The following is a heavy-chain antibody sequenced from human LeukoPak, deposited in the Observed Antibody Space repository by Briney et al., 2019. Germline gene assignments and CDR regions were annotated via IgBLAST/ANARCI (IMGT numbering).Heavy chain of an antibody. V-gene: IGHV5-51*01. D-gene: IGHD3-22*01. CDR3: ARTLGDYYDSSGYSDY. Sequence: GESLKISRKASGYSFTSYWIGWVRQMPGKGLEWMGIIYPGDTDTRYSPSFQGQVTISADKSISTAYLQWSSLKASDTAMYYCARTLGDYYDSSGYSDYWGQGTLVTVSS. J-gene: IGHJ4*02. CDR2: IYPGDTDT. CDR1: GYSFTSYW.